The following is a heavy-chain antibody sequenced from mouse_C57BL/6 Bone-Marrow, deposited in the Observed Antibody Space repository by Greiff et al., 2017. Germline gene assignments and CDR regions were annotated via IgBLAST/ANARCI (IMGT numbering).Heavy chain of an antibody. CDR2: IYPSDSET. J-gene: IGHJ3*01. V-gene: IGHV1-61*01. CDR1: GYTFTSYW. CDR3: ASLDYDYGGFAY. D-gene: IGHD2-4*01. Sequence: QVQLQQPGAELVRPGSSVKLSCKASGYTFTSYWMDWVKQRPGQGLEWIGNIYPSDSETHYNHKFKDKATLTVDKSASTAYMQRSSLASEDSAFYYCASLDYDYGGFAYWGQGTLVTVSA.